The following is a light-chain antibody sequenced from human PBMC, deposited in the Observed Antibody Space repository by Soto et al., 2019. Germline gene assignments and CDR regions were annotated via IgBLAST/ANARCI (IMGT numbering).Light chain of an antibody. J-gene: IGKJ5*01. V-gene: IGKV1D-12*01. CDR3: QQANTFPVT. Sequence: DIQMTQSPSSVSASVGDRVTITCRASQGISSWLAWYQQKPGKAPKLRIYVTSNLQGGVPSRFRGSGSGTDFTLTISSLQPEDFATYYCQQANTFPVTFGQGTRLEIK. CDR1: QGISSW. CDR2: VTS.